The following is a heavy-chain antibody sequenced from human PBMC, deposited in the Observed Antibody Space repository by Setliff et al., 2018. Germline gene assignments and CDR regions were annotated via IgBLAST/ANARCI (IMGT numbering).Heavy chain of an antibody. J-gene: IGHJ6*03. D-gene: IGHD3-3*01. CDR2: IYHSGST. CDR3: ARQVSHYDFWSGYYGYYYYYMDV. CDR1: GYSISSGYY. Sequence: PSETLSLTCAVSGYSISSGYYWGWIRQPPGKGLEWIGSIYHSGSTYYNPSLKSRVTISVDTSKNQFSLRLSSVTAADTAVYYCARQVSHYDFWSGYYGYYYYYMDVWGKGTTVTVSS. V-gene: IGHV4-38-2*01.